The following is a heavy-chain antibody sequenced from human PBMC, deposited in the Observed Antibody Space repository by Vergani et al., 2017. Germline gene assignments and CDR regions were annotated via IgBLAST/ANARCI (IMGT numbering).Heavy chain of an antibody. J-gene: IGHJ4*02. CDR2: IYYSGST. V-gene: IGHV4-39*07. D-gene: IGHD6-13*01. CDR3: ARELYSSSWYVFDY. Sequence: QLQLQESGPGLVKPSETLSLTCTVSGGSISSSSYYWGWIRQPPGKGLEWIGSIYYSGSTYYNPSLKSRVTISVETSKNQFSLKLSSVTAADTAVYYCARELYSSSWYVFDYWGQGTLVTVSS. CDR1: GGSISSSSYY.